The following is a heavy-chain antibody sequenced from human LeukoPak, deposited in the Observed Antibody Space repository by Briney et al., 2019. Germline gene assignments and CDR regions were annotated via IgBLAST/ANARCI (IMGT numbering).Heavy chain of an antibody. CDR3: ARDSAYYDILTGYSFAFDI. CDR1: GGSISSYY. J-gene: IGHJ3*02. Sequence: SETLSLTCTVSGGSISSYYWSWIRQPAGKGLEWIGRIYTSGSTNYNPSLKSRVTMSVDTSKNQFSLKLSSVTAADTAVYYCARDSAYYDILTGYSFAFDIWGQGTMVTVSS. CDR2: IYTSGST. V-gene: IGHV4-4*07. D-gene: IGHD3-9*01.